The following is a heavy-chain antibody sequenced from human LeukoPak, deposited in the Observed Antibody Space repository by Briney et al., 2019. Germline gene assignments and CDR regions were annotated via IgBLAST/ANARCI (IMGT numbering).Heavy chain of an antibody. V-gene: IGHV3-7*01. J-gene: IGHJ4*02. Sequence: GGSLRLSCATSEFIFSGYWMNWVRQAPGKGLEWVANIKQDGSEKQYVDSVRGRFTISRDNAKNSLYLQMNSLRVEDTAVYYCARDGFVGAADYWGQGTLVTVSS. CDR3: ARDGFVGAADY. CDR1: EFIFSGYW. CDR2: IKQDGSEK. D-gene: IGHD6-13*01.